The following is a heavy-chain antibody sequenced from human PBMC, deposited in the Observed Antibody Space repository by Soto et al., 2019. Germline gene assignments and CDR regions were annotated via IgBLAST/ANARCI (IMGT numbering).Heavy chain of an antibody. V-gene: IGHV1-2*02. D-gene: IGHD2-8*01. CDR2: INPDSGAT. CDR1: GYTLTDYY. J-gene: IGHJ4*02. CDR3: ARGCCTDGVCTYYFDY. Sequence: QVQLVQSGAELKKPGASVKVSCKASGYTLTDYYIHWVRQAPGQGLEWMGWINPDSGATKSTQKFQGSVTMTRDTSISTAYMELTRLRSDDTAVYYCARGCCTDGVCTYYFDYWGQGTLITVSS.